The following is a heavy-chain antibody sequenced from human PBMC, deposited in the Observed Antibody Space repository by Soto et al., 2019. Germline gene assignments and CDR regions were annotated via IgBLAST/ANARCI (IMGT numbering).Heavy chain of an antibody. D-gene: IGHD3-10*01. CDR1: GYSFTSYW. Sequence: GESLKISCNGSGYSFTSYWISWVRQMPGKGLEWMGRIDPSDSYTNYSPSFQGHVTISADKSISTAYLQWSSLKASDTAMYYCAGHMVRGVIMRVYGMDVWGQGTTVTVSS. CDR2: IDPSDSYT. J-gene: IGHJ6*02. CDR3: AGHMVRGVIMRVYGMDV. V-gene: IGHV5-10-1*01.